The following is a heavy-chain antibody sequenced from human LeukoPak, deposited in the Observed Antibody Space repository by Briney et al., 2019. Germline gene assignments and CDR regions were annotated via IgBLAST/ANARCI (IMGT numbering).Heavy chain of an antibody. Sequence: SETLSLTCTVSGGSISSYYWIWIRQPAGKGLEWIGRIYTSGSTNYNPSLKSRVTISVDTSKNQFSLKLSSVTAADTAVYYCASSLTGFRWFDPWGQGTLVTVSS. V-gene: IGHV4-4*07. J-gene: IGHJ5*02. CDR1: GGSISSYY. CDR3: ASSLTGFRWFDP. D-gene: IGHD3-9*01. CDR2: IYTSGST.